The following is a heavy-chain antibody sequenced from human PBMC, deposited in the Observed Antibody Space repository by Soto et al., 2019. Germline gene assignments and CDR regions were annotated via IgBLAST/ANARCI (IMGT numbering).Heavy chain of an antibody. Sequence: EVQLLESGGGLVQPGGSLRLSCAASGFTFSSYAMSWVRQAPGKGLEWVSAISGSGGSTYYADSVKGRFTISRDNSKNTLYLQMNSLRAEDTAAYYCANLYDFWSGYSAYGMDVWGQGTTVTVSS. D-gene: IGHD3-3*01. CDR1: GFTFSSYA. CDR2: ISGSGGST. J-gene: IGHJ6*02. V-gene: IGHV3-23*01. CDR3: ANLYDFWSGYSAYGMDV.